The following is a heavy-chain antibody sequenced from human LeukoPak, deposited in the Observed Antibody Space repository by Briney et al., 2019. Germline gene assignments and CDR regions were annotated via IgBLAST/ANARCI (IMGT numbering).Heavy chain of an antibody. D-gene: IGHD2-21*01. CDR2: IIPIFGTA. CDR1: GGTFSSYA. CDR3: ARDGPAIAYFDH. J-gene: IGHJ4*02. Sequence: SVKVSCKASGGTFSSYAISWVRQAPGQGLEWMGGIIPIFGTANYAQKFQGRVTITADESTSTAYMELSSLRSEDTAVYYCARDGPAIAYFDHWGQGTLVTVSS. V-gene: IGHV1-69*13.